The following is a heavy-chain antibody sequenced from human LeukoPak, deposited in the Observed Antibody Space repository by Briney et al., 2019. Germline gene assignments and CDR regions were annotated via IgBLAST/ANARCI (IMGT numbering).Heavy chain of an antibody. CDR1: GFTFSNYA. V-gene: IGHV3-43*02. Sequence: GGSLRLSCSASGFTFSNYAMHWVRQAPGKGLEWVSLIIGDGGRTYYTDSVRGRFTISRDNSNNSLYLQMNSLITEDTALYFCVKDRRRGYTYGLDYWGQGTLVTVSS. D-gene: IGHD5-18*01. CDR3: VKDRRRGYTYGLDY. CDR2: IIGDGGRT. J-gene: IGHJ4*02.